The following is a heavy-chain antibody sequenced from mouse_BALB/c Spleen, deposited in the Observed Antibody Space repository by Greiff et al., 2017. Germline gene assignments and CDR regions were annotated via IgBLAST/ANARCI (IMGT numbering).Heavy chain of an antibody. J-gene: IGHJ2*01. CDR2: INPGSGGT. CDR1: GYAFTNYL. CDR3: ARGNRYDYFDY. D-gene: IGHD2-14*01. V-gene: IGHV1-54*01. Sequence: VQLVESGAELVRPGTSVKVSCKASGYAFTNYLIEWVKQRPGQGLEWIGVINPGSGGTNYNEKFKGKATLTADKSSSTAYMQLSSLTSDDSAVYFCARGNRYDYFDYWGQGTTLTVSS.